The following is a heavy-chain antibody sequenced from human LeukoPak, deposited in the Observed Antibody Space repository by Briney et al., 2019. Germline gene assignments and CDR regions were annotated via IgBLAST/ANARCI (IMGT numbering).Heavy chain of an antibody. J-gene: IGHJ5*02. CDR2: IYTSGST. V-gene: IGHV4-61*02. CDR1: GGSISSGSYY. Sequence: PSETLSLTCTVSGGSISSGSYYWSWIRQPAGKGLEWIGRIYTSGSTNYNPSLKSRVTISVDTSKNQFSLKLSSVTAADTAVYYCARLGGSGSSPGWFDPWGQGTLVTVSS. CDR3: ARLGGSGSSPGWFDP. D-gene: IGHD3-10*01.